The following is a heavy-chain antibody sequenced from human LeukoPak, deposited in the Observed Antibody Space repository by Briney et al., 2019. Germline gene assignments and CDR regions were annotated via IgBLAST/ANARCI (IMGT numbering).Heavy chain of an antibody. CDR1: GYTFTSYG. Sequence: ASVKVSCKASGYTFTSYGISWVRQAPGQGLEWMGWINTNTGNPTYAQGFTGRFVFSLDTSVSTAYLQISSLKAEDTAVYYCARGIAVAGTDYWGQGTLVTVSS. CDR2: INTNTGNP. J-gene: IGHJ4*02. CDR3: ARGIAVAGTDY. V-gene: IGHV7-4-1*02. D-gene: IGHD6-19*01.